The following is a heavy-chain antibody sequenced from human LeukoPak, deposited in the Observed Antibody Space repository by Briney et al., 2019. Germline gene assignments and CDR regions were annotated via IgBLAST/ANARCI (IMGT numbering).Heavy chain of an antibody. CDR3: ARQSYSSSWYLRDYFDY. CDR2: IYYSGST. CDR1: GGSISSSSYY. J-gene: IGHJ4*02. D-gene: IGHD6-13*01. Sequence: PSETLSLTCTVSGGSISSSSYYWGWIRQPPGKGLEWIGSIYYSGSTYYNPSLKSRVTISVDTSKNQFSLKLSSVTAADTAVYYCARQSYSSSWYLRDYFDYWGQGTLVTVSS. V-gene: IGHV4-39*01.